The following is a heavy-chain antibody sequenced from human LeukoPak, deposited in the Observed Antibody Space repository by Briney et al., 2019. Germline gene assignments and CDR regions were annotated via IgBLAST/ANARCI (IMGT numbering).Heavy chain of an antibody. Sequence: GASVKVSCKASGYTFTSYYMHWVRQAPGQGLEWMGLINPSGGSTNYAQKFQGRVTMTRDTSTSTVYMELSSLRSDDTAVYYCAREVYDYGDYFDYWGQGTLVTVSS. CDR3: AREVYDYGDYFDY. CDR2: INPSGGST. J-gene: IGHJ4*02. V-gene: IGHV1-46*01. D-gene: IGHD4-17*01. CDR1: GYTFTSYY.